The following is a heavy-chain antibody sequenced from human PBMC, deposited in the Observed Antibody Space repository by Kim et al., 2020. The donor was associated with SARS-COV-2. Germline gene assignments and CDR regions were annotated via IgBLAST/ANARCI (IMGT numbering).Heavy chain of an antibody. V-gene: IGHV4-4*02. CDR1: GDSINSINW. J-gene: IGHJ4*02. CDR3: ARLGTGSGSYCRFDY. CDR2: IHHGRNT. Sequence: SETLSLTCAVSGDSINSINWWRFVHQPPGGRLGLIGVIHHGRNTYYNLSLKSRVSISVDNSNNLFSLRLSSVTAADTAVYYCARLGTGSGSYCRFDYWGQGTLVTVSS. D-gene: IGHD1-26*01.